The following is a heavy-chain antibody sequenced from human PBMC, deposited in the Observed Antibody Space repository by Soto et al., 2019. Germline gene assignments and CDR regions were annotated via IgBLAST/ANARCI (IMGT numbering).Heavy chain of an antibody. Sequence: QVQLVQSGAEVKKPGASVKVSCKASGYTFTSYDINWVRQATGQGLEWMGWMNPNSGNTGYAQKFQGRVTMTRNTXXXXXXXXXXSLRSEDTAVYYCARGRPDYGDYWGQGTLVTVSS. V-gene: IGHV1-8*01. J-gene: IGHJ4*02. CDR1: GYTFTSYD. CDR2: MNPNSGNT. CDR3: ARGRPDYGDY.